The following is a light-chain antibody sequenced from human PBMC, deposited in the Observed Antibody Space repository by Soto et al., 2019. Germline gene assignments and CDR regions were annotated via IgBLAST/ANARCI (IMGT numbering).Light chain of an antibody. V-gene: IGKV1-39*01. CDR1: QSINIY. CDR3: QQSYNAPYT. J-gene: IGKJ3*01. Sequence: DLQMTQSPPSLSASVGDRVTITCRASQSINIYVNWFQQKPGKAPNLLIYAASSLRSGVPSRFSGSGSGTEFTLTISSLQLEDFATYFCQQSYNAPYTFGPGTKVDIK. CDR2: AAS.